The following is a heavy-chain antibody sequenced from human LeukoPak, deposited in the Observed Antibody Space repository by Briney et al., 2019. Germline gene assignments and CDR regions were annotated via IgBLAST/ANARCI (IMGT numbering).Heavy chain of an antibody. Sequence: PSETLSLTCAVSGGSISSGGYYWSWIRQHPGKGLEWIGYIYYSGSTYYNPSLKSRVIISVDTSKNEFSLKLSSVTAADTAVYHCARSYGNDAFDIWGQGTMVTVSS. J-gene: IGHJ3*02. V-gene: IGHV4-31*11. CDR2: IYYSGST. CDR1: GGSISSGGYY. CDR3: ARSYGNDAFDI. D-gene: IGHD5-18*01.